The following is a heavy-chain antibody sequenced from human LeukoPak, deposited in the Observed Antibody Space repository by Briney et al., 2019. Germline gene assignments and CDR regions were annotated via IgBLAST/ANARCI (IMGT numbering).Heavy chain of an antibody. V-gene: IGHV4-38-2*02. J-gene: IGHJ4*02. CDR2: IYHGGST. CDR3: ARVLGYCSSTSCYDPYYFDY. Sequence: SETLSLTCTVSGYSISSGYYWGWIRQPPGKGLEWIGSIYHGGSTYYNPSLKSRVTISVDTSKNQFSLKLSSVTAADTAVYYCARVLGYCSSTSCYDPYYFDYWGQGTLVTVSS. D-gene: IGHD2-2*01. CDR1: GYSISSGYY.